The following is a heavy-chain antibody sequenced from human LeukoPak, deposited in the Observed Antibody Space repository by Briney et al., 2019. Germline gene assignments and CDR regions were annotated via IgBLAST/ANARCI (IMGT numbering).Heavy chain of an antibody. D-gene: IGHD3-10*01. J-gene: IGHJ4*02. V-gene: IGHV1-2*02. CDR2: INPNSGGT. CDR1: GYSFTDYY. Sequence: ASVKVSCKASGYSFTDYYMHWLRQAPGQGLEWMGWINPNSGGTNYAQKFQGRASMTRDTSISTVNMELSRLTSDDTAVYYCARDGGFDYWGQGTLVTVSS. CDR3: ARDGGFDY.